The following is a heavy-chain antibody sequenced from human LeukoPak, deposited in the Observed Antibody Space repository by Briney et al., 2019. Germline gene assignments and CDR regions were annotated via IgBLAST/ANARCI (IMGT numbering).Heavy chain of an antibody. CDR1: GGSISSSSYY. D-gene: IGHD3-22*01. CDR3: ARDDSSGWDAFDI. CDR2: IYYSGST. J-gene: IGHJ3*02. V-gene: IGHV4-39*07. Sequence: PSETLSLTCTVSGGSISSSSYYWGWIRQPPGKGLEWIGSIYYSGSTYYNPSLKSRVTISVDTSKNQFSLKLSSVTAADTAVYYCARDDSSGWDAFDIWGQGTMVTVSS.